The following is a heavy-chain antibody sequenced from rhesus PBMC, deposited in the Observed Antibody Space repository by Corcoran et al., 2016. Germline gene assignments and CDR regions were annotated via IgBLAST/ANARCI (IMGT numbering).Heavy chain of an antibody. CDR3: AREGIAAAGFDY. Sequence: QVQLQESGPGLVKPSETLSLTCAVSGYSISSNYWSWIRQPPGKGLEWIGYIYGNSGSTYYNPSLKSRVTISTDTSTNQFSLELSSVTAADTAVYYCAREGIAAAGFDYWGQGVLVTVSS. D-gene: IGHD6-25*01. V-gene: IGHV4-147*01. J-gene: IGHJ4*01. CDR1: GYSISSNY. CDR2: IYGNSGST.